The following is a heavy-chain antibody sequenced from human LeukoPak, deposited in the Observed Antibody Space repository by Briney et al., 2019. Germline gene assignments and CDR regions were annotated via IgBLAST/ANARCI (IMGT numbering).Heavy chain of an antibody. Sequence: SETLSLTCTVSGGSISSGGYSWSWIRQHPGKGLEWIGYIYYSGSTYYNPSLKSRVTISVDTSKNQFSLKLSSVTAADTAVYYCARSLREGSFDYWGQGTLVTVSS. J-gene: IGHJ4*02. D-gene: IGHD4-17*01. CDR3: ARSLREGSFDY. V-gene: IGHV4-31*03. CDR2: IYYSGST. CDR1: GGSISSGGYS.